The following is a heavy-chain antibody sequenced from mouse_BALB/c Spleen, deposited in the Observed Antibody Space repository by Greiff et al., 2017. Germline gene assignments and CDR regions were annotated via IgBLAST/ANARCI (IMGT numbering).Heavy chain of an antibody. CDR2: ILPGSGST. V-gene: IGHV1-9*01. CDR3: ARGGYRYDWYFDV. Sequence: VQLQQSGAELMKPGASVKISCKATGYTFSSYWIEWVKQRPGHGLEWIGEILPGSGSTNYNEKFKGKATFTADTSSNTAYMQLSSLTSEDSAVYYCARGGYRYDWYFDVWGAGTTVTVSS. D-gene: IGHD2-14*01. J-gene: IGHJ1*01. CDR1: GYTFSSYW.